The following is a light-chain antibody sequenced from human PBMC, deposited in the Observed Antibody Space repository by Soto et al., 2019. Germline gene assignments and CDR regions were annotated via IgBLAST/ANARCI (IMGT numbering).Light chain of an antibody. CDR3: QSYDSSLSGSRV. V-gene: IGLV1-40*01. Sequence: QSVLTQPPSVSGAPGQRVTISCTGSSSNIGAGYGVHWYQQLPGTAPKLLIYANSNRPSGVPDRFSGSTSGTSASLAITGLQAEDEADYYCQSYDSSLSGSRVFGGGTKLTVL. CDR2: ANS. CDR1: SSNIGAGYG. J-gene: IGLJ2*01.